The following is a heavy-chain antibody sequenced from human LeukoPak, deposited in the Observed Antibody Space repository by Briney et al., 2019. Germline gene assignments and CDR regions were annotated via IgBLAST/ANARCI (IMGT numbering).Heavy chain of an antibody. V-gene: IGHV1-2*02. CDR3: ARKVVGKPTVTDAFDI. J-gene: IGHJ3*02. CDR1: GYTFTSYG. D-gene: IGHD4-11*01. Sequence: ASVKVSCKASGYTFTSYGISRVRQAPGQGLEWMGWINPNSGGTNYAQKFQGRVTMTRDTSISTAYMELSRLRSDDTAVYYCARKVVGKPTVTDAFDIWGQGTMVTVSS. CDR2: INPNSGGT.